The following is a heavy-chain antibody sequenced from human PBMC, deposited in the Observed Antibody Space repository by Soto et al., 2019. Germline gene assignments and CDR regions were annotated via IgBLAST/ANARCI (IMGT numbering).Heavy chain of an antibody. Sequence: EVQLLESGGDLVQPGRSLRLSCAASGFTFSGYAMRWVRQAPGKGLEWVSVINGGGNSAYYADSFKGRFTISRDNYQKTLYVPMNSLRGVDTAEYYGSKNRCRLKTSWHVDYCGEGSLVTVSS. V-gene: IGHV3-23*01. CDR1: GFTFSGYA. CDR3: SKNRCRLKTSWHVDY. J-gene: IGHJ4*02. CDR2: INGGGNSA. D-gene: IGHD2-8*01.